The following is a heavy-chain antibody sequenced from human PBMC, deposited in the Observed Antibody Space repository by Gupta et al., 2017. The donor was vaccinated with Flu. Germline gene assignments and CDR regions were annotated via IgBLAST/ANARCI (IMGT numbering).Heavy chain of an antibody. Sequence: EVQLVESGGDLVQPGGSLRLSCAASGFLFSTYWMTWVRQAPGKGLEWVATIKPDGTETYYVDSVKGRFTISRDNAKNSLYLQVNSLGAEDTAVYYCVRTSCNSGGCPLYLDYWGQGTPVTVSS. J-gene: IGHJ4*02. CDR2: IKPDGTET. CDR3: VRTSCNSGGCPLYLDY. CDR1: GFLFSTYW. D-gene: IGHD2-15*01. V-gene: IGHV3-7*01.